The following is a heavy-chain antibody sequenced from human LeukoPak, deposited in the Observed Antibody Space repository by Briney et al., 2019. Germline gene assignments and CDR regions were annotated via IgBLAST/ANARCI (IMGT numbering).Heavy chain of an antibody. CDR1: GYTFTGYY. J-gene: IGHJ5*02. CDR2: INPNSGGT. V-gene: IGHV1-2*02. Sequence: ASVKVSCKASGYTFTGYYMHWVRQAPGQGLEWMGWINPNSGGTNYAQKFQGRVTMTRDTSISTAYMELSRLRSDDTAVYYCARIKYSSSWYNWFDPWGQGTLVTVSS. D-gene: IGHD6-13*01. CDR3: ARIKYSSSWYNWFDP.